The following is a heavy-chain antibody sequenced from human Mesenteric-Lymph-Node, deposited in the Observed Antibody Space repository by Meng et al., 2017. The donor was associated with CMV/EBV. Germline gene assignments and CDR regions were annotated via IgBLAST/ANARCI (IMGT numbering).Heavy chain of an antibody. Sequence: SETLSPTCTVSGGSIGGNYWSWIRQPPGKGLGWIGYNYYTVSTNYNPSLKSRVTVSVNTSTNHFSLKLSSVTAADTAVYYCARLGDGSGSYFFDYWGQGTLVTVSS. CDR3: ARLGDGSGSYFFDY. CDR2: NYYTVST. CDR1: GGSIGGNY. J-gene: IGHJ4*02. D-gene: IGHD3-10*01. V-gene: IGHV4-59*01.